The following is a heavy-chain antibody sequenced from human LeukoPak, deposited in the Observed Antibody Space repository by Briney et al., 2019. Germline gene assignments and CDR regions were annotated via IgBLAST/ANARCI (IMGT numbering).Heavy chain of an antibody. CDR1: GGSISRNNYY. CDR2: IYYSGST. Sequence: SETLSLTCTVSGGSISRNNYYWGWIRQPPGKGLEWIGSIYYSGSTYYNPSLKSRVTISVDTSKNQFSLKLSSVTAADTAVYYCARDRRGYSGYEFDYWGQGTLVTASS. D-gene: IGHD5-12*01. V-gene: IGHV4-39*07. CDR3: ARDRRGYSGYEFDY. J-gene: IGHJ4*02.